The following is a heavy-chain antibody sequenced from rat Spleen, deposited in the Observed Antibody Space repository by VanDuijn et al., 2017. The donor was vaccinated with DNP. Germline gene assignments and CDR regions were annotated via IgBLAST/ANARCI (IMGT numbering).Heavy chain of an antibody. CDR1: GFTFSDYA. D-gene: IGHD1-6*01. V-gene: IGHV5S23*01. CDR2: ISNTGDST. CDR3: ATMYASFAY. Sequence: EVQLVESGGGLVQPGRSLKLSCAASGFTFSDYAMAWVRQAPTKGLEWVASISNTGDSTYYRDSVKGRFTISRDNGESSLYLQMDSLRSEDTATYYCATMYASFAYWGQGTLVTVSS. J-gene: IGHJ3*01.